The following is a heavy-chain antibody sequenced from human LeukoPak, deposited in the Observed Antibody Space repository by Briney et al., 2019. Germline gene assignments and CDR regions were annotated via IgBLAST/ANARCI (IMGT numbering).Heavy chain of an antibody. CDR3: ARQGGFGESLYYFDY. CDR1: GGTFSSYA. J-gene: IGHJ4*02. V-gene: IGHV1-69*13. CDR2: IIPIFGTA. D-gene: IGHD3-10*01. Sequence: GASVKVSSKASGGTFSSYAISWVRQAPGQGLEWMGGIIPIFGTANYAQKFQGRVTITADESTSTAYMELSSLRSEDTAVYYCARQGGFGESLYYFDYWGQGTLVTVSS.